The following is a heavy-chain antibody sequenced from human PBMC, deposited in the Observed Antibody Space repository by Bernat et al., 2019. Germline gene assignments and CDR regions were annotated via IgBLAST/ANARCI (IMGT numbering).Heavy chain of an antibody. CDR1: RFPFSDYY. J-gene: IGHJ4*02. Sequence: VQLVESGGGLVQPGGSLRLSCAASRFPFSDYYMSWIRQAPGQGLEWVSYISSSSSYTNSADSVKGRFTITRNNAKNSLDLQMNSLRAENTAVYYCARDRLHYDILTGYYLFDYWGQGTLVTVSS. CDR2: ISSSSSYT. V-gene: IGHV3-11*05. D-gene: IGHD3-9*01. CDR3: ARDRLHYDILTGYYLFDY.